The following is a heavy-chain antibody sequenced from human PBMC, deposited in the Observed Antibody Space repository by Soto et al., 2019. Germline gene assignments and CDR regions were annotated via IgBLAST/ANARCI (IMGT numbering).Heavy chain of an antibody. CDR3: ARLRVTPYRGGLDP. D-gene: IGHD2-21*02. CDR2: INRSGSS. J-gene: IGHJ5*02. V-gene: IGHV4-34*01. Sequence: SETLSLTSAVYGWSFSAYYWSWIGQPPGKGLEWIGEINRSGSSSYKPSLKTRVTISVDTSKNQFSLKLSSVTAADTGVYSCARLRVTPYRGGLDPWGQVTLVTVSS. CDR1: GWSFSAYY.